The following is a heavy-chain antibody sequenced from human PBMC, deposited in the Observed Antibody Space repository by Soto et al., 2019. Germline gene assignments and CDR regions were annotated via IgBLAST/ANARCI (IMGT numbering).Heavy chain of an antibody. J-gene: IGHJ4*02. Sequence: SEPLSLACTVSCGTIISYDWSWIRQPPGKGLEWIGYIYYSGSTNYNPSLKIRFTISVDTSKNPFSLKLSSVTAADTAVYYCARGDPFDYCGQATLVTVSS. CDR2: IYYSGST. CDR1: CGTIISYD. CDR3: ARGDPFDY. V-gene: IGHV4-59*01.